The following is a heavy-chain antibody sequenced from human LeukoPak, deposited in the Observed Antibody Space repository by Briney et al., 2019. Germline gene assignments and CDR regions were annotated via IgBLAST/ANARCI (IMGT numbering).Heavy chain of an antibody. V-gene: IGHV3-30-3*01. D-gene: IGHD6-13*01. J-gene: IGHJ4*02. CDR3: ASIRYSSSWSY. CDR1: GFTFSSYA. Sequence: QPGGSLRLSCAASGFTFSSYAMHWVRQAPGKGLEWVAVISYDGSNKYYADSVKGRFTISRDNSKNTLYLQMNSLRAEDTAVYYCASIRYSSSWSYWGQGTLVTVSS. CDR2: ISYDGSNK.